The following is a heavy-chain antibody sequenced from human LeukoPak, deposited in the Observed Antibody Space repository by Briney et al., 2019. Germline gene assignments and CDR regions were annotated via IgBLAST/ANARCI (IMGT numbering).Heavy chain of an antibody. CDR1: GFTFSSYS. D-gene: IGHD2-15*01. Sequence: GGSLRLSCAASGFTFSSYSMNWVRQAPGKGLEWVSSISSSSSYIYYADSVKGRFTISRDNAKNSLYLQMSSLRAEDTAVYYCARVMGRYYYYMDVWGKGTTVTVSS. V-gene: IGHV3-21*01. J-gene: IGHJ6*03. CDR2: ISSSSSYI. CDR3: ARVMGRYYYYMDV.